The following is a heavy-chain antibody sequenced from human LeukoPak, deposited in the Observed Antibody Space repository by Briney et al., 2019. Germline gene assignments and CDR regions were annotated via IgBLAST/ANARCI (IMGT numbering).Heavy chain of an antibody. CDR3: AKAAAAARHYYYYMDV. J-gene: IGHJ6*03. Sequence: GGSLRLSCAASGFTFSSYAMSWVRQAPGKGLEWVSAISGSGGSTYYADSVKGRFTVSRDNSKNTLYLQMNSLRAEDTAVYYCAKAAAAARHYYYYMDVWGEGTTVTVSS. CDR2: ISGSGGST. V-gene: IGHV3-23*01. CDR1: GFTFSSYA. D-gene: IGHD6-13*01.